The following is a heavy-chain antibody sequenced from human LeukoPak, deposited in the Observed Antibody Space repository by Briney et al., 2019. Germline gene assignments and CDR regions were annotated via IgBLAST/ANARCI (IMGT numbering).Heavy chain of an antibody. CDR3: AKGSGSGWYGWFAP. J-gene: IGHJ5*02. D-gene: IGHD6-19*01. CDR1: GFTLSNYA. V-gene: IGHV3-23*01. Sequence: GECLRLSRAASGFTLSNYAVYRVRQPPGKGLEWVSTIDASGGPTYYADSVKGRFTISRDNSKNTFYLQMNSLRAEDTAVYFCAKGSGSGWYGWFAPWGQGTLVTVSS. CDR2: IDASGGPT.